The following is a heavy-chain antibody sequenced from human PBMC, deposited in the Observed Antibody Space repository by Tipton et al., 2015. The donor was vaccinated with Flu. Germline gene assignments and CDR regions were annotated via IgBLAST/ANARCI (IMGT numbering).Heavy chain of an antibody. CDR2: IKTDGSGV. CDR3: ARDLGIAAHDWYFDL. CDR1: GFTFSTYW. V-gene: IGHV3-74*01. D-gene: IGHD6-13*01. Sequence: GSLRLSCVASGFTFSTYWMHWVRQAPGKGLVWVSRIKTDGSGVSYADSVKGRFTISRDNAKNTLYLQMNSLRVDDTAVYYWARDLGIAAHDWYFDLWGRGTMATVSS. J-gene: IGHJ2*01.